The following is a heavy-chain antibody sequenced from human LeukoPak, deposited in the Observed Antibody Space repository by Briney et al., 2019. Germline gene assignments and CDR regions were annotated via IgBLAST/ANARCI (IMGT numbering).Heavy chain of an antibody. V-gene: IGHV3-48*01. CDR1: EFTFSSYS. CDR3: VRDPPQWEFTLDY. D-gene: IGHD1-26*01. J-gene: IGHJ4*02. CDR2: ITNSGNSK. Sequence: GGSLRLSCAASEFTFSSYSMNWVRQAPGKGLEWVSYITNSGNSKSYADSVKGRFTISRDNTKNSLYLQMNGLRAEDTAVYYCVRDPPQWEFTLDYWGQGILVTVSS.